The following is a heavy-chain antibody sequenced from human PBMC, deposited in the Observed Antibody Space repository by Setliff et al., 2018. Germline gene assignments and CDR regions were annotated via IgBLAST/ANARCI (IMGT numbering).Heavy chain of an antibody. J-gene: IGHJ4*02. D-gene: IGHD1-1*01. Sequence: ASVKVSCKASGYTFSTHSITWVRQAPGQGPEWMGWISVYNGHTSYVQKFQGRVVMTTDISTNTAYMELRSLTSDDTAVYYCARRGPGGSLFSDYWGQGTLVTVSS. V-gene: IGHV1-18*01. CDR2: ISVYNGHT. CDR3: ARRGPGGSLFSDY. CDR1: GYTFSTHS.